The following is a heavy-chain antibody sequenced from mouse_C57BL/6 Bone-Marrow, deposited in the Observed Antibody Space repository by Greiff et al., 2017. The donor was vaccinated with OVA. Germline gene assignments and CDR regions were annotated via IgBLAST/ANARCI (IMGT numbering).Heavy chain of an antibody. V-gene: IGHV14-3*01. J-gene: IGHJ4*01. CDR1: GFNIKNTY. CDR3: APFRLGRAMDY. CDR2: IDPANGNT. D-gene: IGHD4-1*01. Sequence: VHVKQSVAELVRPGASVKLSCTASGFNIKNTYMHWVKQRPEQGLEWIGRIDPANGNTKYAPKFQGKATITADTSTNTASLQLSSLTSEDTAIYYCAPFRLGRAMDYWGQGTSVTVSS.